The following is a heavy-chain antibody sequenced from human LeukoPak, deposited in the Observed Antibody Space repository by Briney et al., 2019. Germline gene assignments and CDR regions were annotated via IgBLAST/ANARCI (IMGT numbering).Heavy chain of an antibody. CDR2: IYYSGST. J-gene: IGHJ6*02. CDR1: GGSFSRHY. D-gene: IGHD6-13*01. CDR3: ARALYSSSWYPLNYYCYYGMDI. V-gene: IGHV4-59*11. Sequence: SETLSLTCTVSGGSFSRHYWIWLRQPPGKGLEGMGYIYYSGSTNYNTSLKSQVTISVDTSQNQFSLKLSSVTAADTAVYYCARALYSSSWYPLNYYCYYGMDIWGQGTTVTVSS.